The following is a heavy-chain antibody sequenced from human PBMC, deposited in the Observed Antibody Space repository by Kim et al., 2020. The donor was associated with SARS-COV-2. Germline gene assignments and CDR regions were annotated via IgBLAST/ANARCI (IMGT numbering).Heavy chain of an antibody. CDR1: GFTFSSYE. CDR2: ISSSGSTI. CDR3: ASPPEYGDYLY. Sequence: GGSLRLSCAASGFTFSSYEMNWVRQAPGKGLEWVSYISSSGSTIYYADSVKGRFTISRDNAKNSLYLQMNSLRAEDTAVYYCASPPEYGDYLYWGQGTLVTVSS. D-gene: IGHD4-17*01. V-gene: IGHV3-48*03. J-gene: IGHJ4*02.